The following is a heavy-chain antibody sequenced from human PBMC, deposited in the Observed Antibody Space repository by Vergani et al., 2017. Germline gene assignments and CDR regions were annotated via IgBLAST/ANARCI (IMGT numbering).Heavy chain of an antibody. V-gene: IGHV3-74*01. CDR1: GFSFSGYL. CDR2: INWNGRDI. CDR3: ARDVSRKYGDLRF. Sequence: EVQLVESGGGLIHPGGSLRLFCEGSGFSFSGYLMHWVRQSPEKGLVWVSGINWNGRDIEYVASVEGRFTISRDNAKKSLYLDMSRLRVEDTALYYCARDVSRKYGDLRFWGQGTLVTVSS. J-gene: IGHJ4*02. D-gene: IGHD4-17*01.